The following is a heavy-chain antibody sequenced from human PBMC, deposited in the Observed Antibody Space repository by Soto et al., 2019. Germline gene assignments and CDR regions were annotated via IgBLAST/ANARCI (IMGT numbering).Heavy chain of an antibody. CDR2: INSDGSST. CDR1: GFTLGSYW. CDR3: ARGQGGYSSSWHDS. D-gene: IGHD6-13*01. Sequence: PGGSLRLSCAASGFTLGSYWMHWVRQVPGKGLAWVSRINSDGSSTSYADSVKGRFTISKDNAKNTLYLQMSSLRVEDTAVYYCARGQGGYSSSWHDSWGQGTLVTVSS. V-gene: IGHV3-74*01. J-gene: IGHJ5*01.